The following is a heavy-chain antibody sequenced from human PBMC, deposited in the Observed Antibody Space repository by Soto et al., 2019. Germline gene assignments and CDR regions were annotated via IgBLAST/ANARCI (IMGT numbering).Heavy chain of an antibody. J-gene: IGHJ6*02. D-gene: IGHD6-19*01. CDR1: GFTFSSYS. CDR3: ARGERIAVAGTGDYYYGMDV. Sequence: GSLRLSCAASGFTFSSYSMNWVRQAPGKGLEWVSSISSSSSYIYYADSVKGRFTISRDNAKNSLYLQMNSLRAEDTAVYYCARGERIAVAGTGDYYYGMDVWGQGTTVTVSS. V-gene: IGHV3-21*01. CDR2: ISSSSSYI.